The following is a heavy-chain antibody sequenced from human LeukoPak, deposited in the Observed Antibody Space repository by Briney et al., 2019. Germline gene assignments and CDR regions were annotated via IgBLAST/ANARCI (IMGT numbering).Heavy chain of an antibody. Sequence: GGSLRLSCATSGFTFSNYGMHWVRQAPGKGLEWVAVISSDETNIRYRDSVRGRFTVSRDNAKNTVYLQMNSLGADDTAVYYCAKDPYRVVFATGNYLDPWGQGTLVTVSS. J-gene: IGHJ5*02. CDR3: AKDPYRVVFATGNYLDP. CDR1: GFTFSNYG. CDR2: ISSDETNI. D-gene: IGHD2-15*01. V-gene: IGHV3-30*18.